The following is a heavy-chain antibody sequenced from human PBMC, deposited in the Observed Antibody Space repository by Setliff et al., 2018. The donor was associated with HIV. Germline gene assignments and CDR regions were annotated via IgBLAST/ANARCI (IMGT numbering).Heavy chain of an antibody. D-gene: IGHD3-22*01. Sequence: GGSLRLSCAASGFTFSSYWMHWVRQAPGKGLVWVSAINGGGTTYYADSVKGRFTISRDNSKNTVFLQMNSLRDEDTAVYYCAKEHYERSGFSNWGQGTLVTVSS. J-gene: IGHJ4*02. CDR1: GFTFSSYW. V-gene: IGHV3-23*01. CDR3: AKEHYERSGFSN. CDR2: INGGGTT.